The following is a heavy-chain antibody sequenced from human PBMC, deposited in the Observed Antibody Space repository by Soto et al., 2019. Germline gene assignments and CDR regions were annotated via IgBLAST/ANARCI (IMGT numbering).Heavy chain of an antibody. CDR1: GYTFTSYY. V-gene: IGHV1-46*01. CDR2: INPSGGST. Sequence: QVQLVQSGAEVKKPGASVKVSCKASGYTFTSYYMHWVRQAPGQGLEWMGIINPSGGSTSYAQKFQGRVTMTRDTSTSTVYMELSSLRSEDTAVYYCALYYYDSSGYPEGFDYWGQGTLVTVSS. CDR3: ALYYYDSSGYPEGFDY. D-gene: IGHD3-22*01. J-gene: IGHJ4*02.